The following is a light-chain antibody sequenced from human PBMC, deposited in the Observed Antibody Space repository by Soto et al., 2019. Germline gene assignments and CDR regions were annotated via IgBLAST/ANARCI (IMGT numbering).Light chain of an antibody. J-gene: IGLJ2*01. V-gene: IGLV2-8*01. CDR1: SSDVGGYNY. CDR2: EVN. CDR3: SSYTGSNSVV. Sequence: QSALTQPPSASGSPGQSVTISCTGTSSDVGGYNYVSWYQQHPGKAPKLMIYEVNKRPSGVPDRFSGSKSGNTASLTVPGLQAEDEADYYCSSYTGSNSVVFGGGTQLTVL.